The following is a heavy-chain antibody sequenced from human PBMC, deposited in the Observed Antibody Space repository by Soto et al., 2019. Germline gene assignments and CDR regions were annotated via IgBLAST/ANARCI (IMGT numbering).Heavy chain of an antibody. CDR3: TTDYYSGPGSLILPRPFFDN. CDR2: IKSKSEGGTT. J-gene: IGHJ4*02. CDR1: GFTFSNAW. D-gene: IGHD3-10*01. V-gene: IGHV3-15*07. Sequence: PGGSLRLSCAASGFTFSNAWMNWVRQAPGKGLEWVGRIKSKSEGGTTDYAAPVQGRFTISRDDSENTVFLQMNSLKTDDTAVYYCTTDYYSGPGSLILPRPFFDNWGQGTLVTVSS.